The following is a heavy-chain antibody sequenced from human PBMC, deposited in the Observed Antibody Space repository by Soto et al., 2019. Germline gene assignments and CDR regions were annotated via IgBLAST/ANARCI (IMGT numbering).Heavy chain of an antibody. Sequence: PGGSLRLSCAASGFTFSSYAMHWVRQAPGKGLEWVAVVSYGGRSKYYADSVKGRFTISRDNSKNTLYLEMNSLRAEDTAVYYCARVFHSGYPIYYGMDVWGQGTTVTVSS. J-gene: IGHJ6*02. V-gene: IGHV3-30-3*01. CDR2: VSYGGRSK. D-gene: IGHD5-12*01. CDR1: GFTFSSYA. CDR3: ARVFHSGYPIYYGMDV.